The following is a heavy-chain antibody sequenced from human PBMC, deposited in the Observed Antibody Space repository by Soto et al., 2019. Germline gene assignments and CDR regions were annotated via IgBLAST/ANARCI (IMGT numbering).Heavy chain of an antibody. Sequence: PSETLSLTCAVSGGPIRAYHWTWIRQPPGKGLEWIGYVLYSGNTKYNPSLKSRVTITVDTSKNQNSLKLSSVTAADTAVFYCASSNYDSPIPLYYWGQGTLVTVSS. CDR3: ASSNYDSPIPLYY. CDR1: GGPIRAYH. CDR2: VLYSGNT. V-gene: IGHV4-59*01. J-gene: IGHJ4*02. D-gene: IGHD3-22*01.